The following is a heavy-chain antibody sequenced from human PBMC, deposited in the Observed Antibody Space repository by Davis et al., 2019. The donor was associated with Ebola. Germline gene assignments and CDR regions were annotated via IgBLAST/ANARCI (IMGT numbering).Heavy chain of an antibody. CDR1: GFTFSSYS. CDR3: AKDMGRGTMVRGEFDY. V-gene: IGHV3-9*01. J-gene: IGHJ4*02. CDR2: ISWNSGSI. Sequence: SLKISCAASGFTFSSYSMNWVRQAPGKGLEWVSGISWNSGSIGYADSVKGRFTISRDNAKNSLYLQMNSLRAEDTALYYCAKDMGRGTMVRGEFDYWGQGTLVTVSS. D-gene: IGHD3-10*01.